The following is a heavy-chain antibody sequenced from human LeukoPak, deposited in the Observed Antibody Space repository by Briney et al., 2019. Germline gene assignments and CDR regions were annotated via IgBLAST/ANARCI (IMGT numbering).Heavy chain of an antibody. Sequence: KTSETLSLTCTVSGGSISSGGYYWSWIRQHPGKGLGWTGYIYYSGSTYYNPSLKSRVTISVDTSKNQFSLKLSSVTAADTAVYYCASARISGRTYIAVAGSGMDVWGQGTTVTVSS. CDR1: GGSISSGGYY. D-gene: IGHD6-19*01. CDR3: ASARISGRTYIAVAGSGMDV. J-gene: IGHJ6*02. V-gene: IGHV4-31*03. CDR2: IYYSGST.